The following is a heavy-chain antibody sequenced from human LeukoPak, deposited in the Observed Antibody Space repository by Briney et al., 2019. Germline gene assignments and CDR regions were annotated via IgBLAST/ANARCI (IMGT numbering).Heavy chain of an antibody. CDR2: ISAYNGNT. D-gene: IGHD1-14*01. CDR1: GYTFTSYG. Sequence: SVKVSCKASGYTFTSYGISWVRQAPGQGLEWMGWISAYNGNTNYAQKFQFRVTMTTDTSTSTAYMELRSLTSGDTAVYHCARDKAVTTEVTQYFQHWGQGTLVTVSS. V-gene: IGHV1-18*01. CDR3: ARDKAVTTEVTQYFQH. J-gene: IGHJ1*01.